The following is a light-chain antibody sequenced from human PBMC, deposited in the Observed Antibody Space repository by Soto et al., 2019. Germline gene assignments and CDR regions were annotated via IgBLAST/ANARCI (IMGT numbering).Light chain of an antibody. CDR2: DAS. Sequence: DIQMTQSPSTLSASVGDRVTITCRASQSISSWLAWYQQKPGKAPQLLIYDASSLESGVPSRFSGSGSGTEFTLTISSLQPDDFATYYCQQYPYTFGHGTKLEIK. V-gene: IGKV1-5*01. CDR3: QQYPYT. CDR1: QSISSW. J-gene: IGKJ2*01.